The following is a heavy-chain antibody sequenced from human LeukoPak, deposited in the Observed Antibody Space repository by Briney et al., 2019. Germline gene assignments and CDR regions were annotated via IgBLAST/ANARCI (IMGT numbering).Heavy chain of an antibody. V-gene: IGHV4-59*08. CDR1: GGSLSSYY. CDR3: AGSQNIYYYYYYGMDV. J-gene: IGHJ6*02. CDR2: IYYSGST. D-gene: IGHD1/OR15-1a*01. Sequence: SETLSLTCTVSGGSLSSYYWSWIRQPPGKGLEWFGYIYYSGSTNYNPSLKSRVTISVDTSKNQFSLKLSSVTAADTAVYYCAGSQNIYYYYYYGMDVWGQGTTVTVSS.